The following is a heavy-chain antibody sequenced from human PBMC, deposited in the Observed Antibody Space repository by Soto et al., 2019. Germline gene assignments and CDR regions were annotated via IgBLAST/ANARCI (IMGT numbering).Heavy chain of an antibody. Sequence: PSETLSLTCAVSSGSISSSNWWSWVRQPPGKGLEWIGETYHSGNTNYNPSLKSRVTMSVDKSKKQFSLRLDSVTAADTAMYFCACPHGRSAFYYLDYWGPGTLVTVSS. CDR3: ACPHGRSAFYYLDY. V-gene: IGHV4-4*02. CDR2: TYHSGNT. CDR1: SGSISSSNW. J-gene: IGHJ4*02.